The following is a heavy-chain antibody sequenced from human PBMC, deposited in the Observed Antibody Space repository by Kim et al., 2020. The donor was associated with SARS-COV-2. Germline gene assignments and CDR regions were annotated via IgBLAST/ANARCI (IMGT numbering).Heavy chain of an antibody. CDR2: IKADGSDK. D-gene: IGHD2-21*02. CDR3: ARGTAIPGLDY. Sequence: GGSLRLSCAASGFTFSTYWMNWVRQAPGKGLEWVANIKADGSDKYYVDSVRGRFTISRDNARNSLYLQRNSLRADDTAVYFCARGTAIPGLDYWGQGTLVTVSS. CDR1: GFTFSTYW. J-gene: IGHJ4*02. V-gene: IGHV3-7*01.